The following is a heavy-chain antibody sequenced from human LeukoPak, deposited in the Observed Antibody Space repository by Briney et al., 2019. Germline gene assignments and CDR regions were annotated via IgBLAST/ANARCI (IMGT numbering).Heavy chain of an antibody. J-gene: IGHJ5*01. D-gene: IGHD7-27*01. V-gene: IGHV1-46*01. CDR1: ENTLGRYY. CDR3: ARDGHGTSTWGWFDP. CDR2: INPTGGGA. Sequence: GASVKVSCKASENTLGRYYMNWVRQAPGQGLEWMGIINPTGGGASYAQKFQGRVTMTIDTSTSTSYLELSSLTSQDTAVYYCARDGHGTSTWGWFDPWGQGTLVTVSS.